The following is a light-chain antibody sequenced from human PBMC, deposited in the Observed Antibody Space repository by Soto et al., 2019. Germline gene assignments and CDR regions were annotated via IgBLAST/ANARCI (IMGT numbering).Light chain of an antibody. CDR1: QSVSSSY. CDR3: QQYGSSPLT. Sequence: EFVLTQSPATLSVSPGERATLSCRASQSVSSSYLAWYQQKPGQAPRLLIYGASSRATGIPDRFSGSGSGTDFTLTISRLEPEDFAVYYCQQYGSSPLTFGGGSKVDIK. CDR2: GAS. J-gene: IGKJ4*01. V-gene: IGKV3-20*01.